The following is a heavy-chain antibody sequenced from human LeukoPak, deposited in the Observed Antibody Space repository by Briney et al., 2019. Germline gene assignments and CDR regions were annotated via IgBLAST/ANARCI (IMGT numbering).Heavy chain of an antibody. Sequence: HPGGSLRLSCAASGFTFSSYAMSWVRQAPGKGLEWVSAISGSGGSTYYADSVKGRFTISRDNSKNTLYLQMNSLRAEDTAVYYCAKAPRITMIVVVKNWFDPWGQGTLVTVSS. CDR1: GFTFSSYA. D-gene: IGHD3-22*01. V-gene: IGHV3-23*01. J-gene: IGHJ5*02. CDR2: ISGSGGST. CDR3: AKAPRITMIVVVKNWFDP.